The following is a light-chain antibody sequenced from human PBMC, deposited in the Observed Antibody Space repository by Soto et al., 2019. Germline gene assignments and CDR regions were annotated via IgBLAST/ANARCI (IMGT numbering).Light chain of an antibody. CDR3: QQQGRSWIT. Sequence: ENVLTQSPGTLSLSPGERATLSCRASQSVTNRFFAWYQQKPGQAPRLLIYGISSRATGIPDRFSGSGSGTDFSLTIRRLEPEDFAVYSCQQQGRSWITFGQGTRLEIK. J-gene: IGKJ5*01. CDR1: QSVTNRF. V-gene: IGKV3-20*01. CDR2: GIS.